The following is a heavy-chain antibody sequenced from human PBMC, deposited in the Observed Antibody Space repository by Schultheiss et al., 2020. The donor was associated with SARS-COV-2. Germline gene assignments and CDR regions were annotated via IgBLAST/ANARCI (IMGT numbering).Heavy chain of an antibody. Sequence: GGSLRLSCAASGFTFSSYSMNWVRQAPGKGLEWVSSISSSSSYIYYADSVKGRFTISRDNAKNSLDLQMNSLRVDDTAVYYCVKEGEEMGTSWGQGTLVTVSS. CDR1: GFTFSSYS. V-gene: IGHV3-21*04. CDR3: VKEGEEMGTS. J-gene: IGHJ4*02. D-gene: IGHD1-1*01. CDR2: ISSSSSYI.